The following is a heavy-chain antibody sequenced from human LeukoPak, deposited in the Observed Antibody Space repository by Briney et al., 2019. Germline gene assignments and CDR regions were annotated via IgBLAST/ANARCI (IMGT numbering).Heavy chain of an antibody. Sequence: PSQTLSLTCTVSGGSISSGGYYWSWIRQHPGKGLEWIGYIYYSGSTYYNPSLKSRVTISVDTSKNQFSLKLSSVTAADTAVYYCASLPLDSSWSYQLIDYWGQGTLVTASS. D-gene: IGHD6-13*01. CDR3: ASLPLDSSWSYQLIDY. V-gene: IGHV4-31*03. CDR2: IYYSGST. J-gene: IGHJ4*02. CDR1: GGSISSGGYY.